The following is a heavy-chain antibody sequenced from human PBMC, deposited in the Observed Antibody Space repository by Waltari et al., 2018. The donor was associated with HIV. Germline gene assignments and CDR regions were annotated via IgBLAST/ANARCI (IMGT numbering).Heavy chain of an antibody. D-gene: IGHD3-3*01. Sequence: QESGPGRVRPSQTLSLICSVSGGSVSGANYYWSWIRQPPGKGLEWIGYVYDKGTTKYNPSLKGRATVSIDTSQNRLFLKLRSVTGADTATYFCVRSLWSGSSSWGRGT. CDR3: VRSLWSGSSS. V-gene: IGHV4-61*03. CDR2: VYDKGTT. J-gene: IGHJ5*02. CDR1: GGSVSGANYY.